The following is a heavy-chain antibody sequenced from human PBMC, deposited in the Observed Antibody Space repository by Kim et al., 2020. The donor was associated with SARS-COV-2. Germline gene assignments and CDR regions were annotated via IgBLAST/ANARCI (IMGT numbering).Heavy chain of an antibody. J-gene: IGHJ4*02. V-gene: IGHV3-72*01. CDR3: ARVGSVLMVYAIQD. D-gene: IGHD2-8*01. Sequence: AASVTDRFTISRNDSKNALYLQMNSLKTEDTAVYYCARVGSVLMVYAIQDWGQGTLVTVSS.